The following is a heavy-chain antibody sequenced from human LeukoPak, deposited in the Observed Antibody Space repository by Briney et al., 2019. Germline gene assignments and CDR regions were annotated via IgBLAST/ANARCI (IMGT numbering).Heavy chain of an antibody. V-gene: IGHV4-59*01. CDR2: IYYSGST. CDR3: ATGAGYISSWPFDY. J-gene: IGHJ4*02. D-gene: IGHD6-13*01. Sequence: SETLSLTSTVSGGSIISYYWTWIRQPPGRRLEWIGYIYYSGSTNYNPSLKSRVTISVDTSKNQFSLKLSSVTAADTAVYYCATGAGYISSWPFDYWGQGTLVTVSS. CDR1: GGSIISYY.